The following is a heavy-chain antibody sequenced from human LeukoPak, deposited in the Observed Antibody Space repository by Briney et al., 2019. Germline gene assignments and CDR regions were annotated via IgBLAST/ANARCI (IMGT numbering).Heavy chain of an antibody. CDR3: ARELYNWNGRRHAVDI. CDR2: IYYSGST. CDR1: GGSISRYY. V-gene: IGHV4-59*01. J-gene: IGHJ3*02. Sequence: SETLSLTCTVSGGSISRYYWSWVRQPPGKGLEYIGNIYYSGSTNYNPSLKSRVTISLDTSRSQFSLKLTSVTAADTAVYYCARELYNWNGRRHAVDIWGQGTMVTVSS. D-gene: IGHD1-20*01.